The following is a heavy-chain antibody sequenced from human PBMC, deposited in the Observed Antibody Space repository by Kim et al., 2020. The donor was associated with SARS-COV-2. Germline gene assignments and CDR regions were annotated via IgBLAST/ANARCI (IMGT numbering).Heavy chain of an antibody. V-gene: IGHV3-11*01. D-gene: IGHD5-12*01. CDR1: GFTFSDYY. CDR2: ISSSGSTI. Sequence: GGSLRLSCAASGFTFSDYYMSWIRQAPGKGLEWVSYISSSGSTIYYADSVKGRFTISRDNAKNSLYLQMNSLRAEDTAVYYCARASEDGWAPATIAEIDYWGQGTLVTVSS. J-gene: IGHJ4*02. CDR3: ARASEDGWAPATIAEIDY.